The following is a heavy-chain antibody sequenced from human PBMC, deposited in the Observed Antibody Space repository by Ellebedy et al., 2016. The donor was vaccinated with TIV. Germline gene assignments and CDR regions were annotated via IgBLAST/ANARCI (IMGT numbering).Heavy chain of an antibody. CDR3: ARDVNGAFDI. Sequence: GESLKISCAASGFTFSSYWMFWVRQAPGKGLVWVSRINNAGSSAIYADSVKGRFTISRDNAKNTLYLQMNSLRAEDTAVYYCARDVNGAFDIWGQGTMVTVSS. CDR1: GFTFSSYW. J-gene: IGHJ3*02. CDR2: INNAGSSA. V-gene: IGHV3-74*01.